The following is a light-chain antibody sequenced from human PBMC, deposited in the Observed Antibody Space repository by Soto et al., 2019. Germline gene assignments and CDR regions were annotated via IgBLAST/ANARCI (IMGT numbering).Light chain of an antibody. CDR2: ANN. CDR3: QSYDSSLSGYV. Sequence: QSVLTQPPSVSGAPGQRVTVSCTGSSSNIGAGYDVHWYQQLPGTAPKLLIYANNNRPSGVPDRFSGSKSGTSASLGITGLQAEDEADYYCQSYDSSLSGYVFGPGTKLTVL. CDR1: SSNIGAGYD. J-gene: IGLJ1*01. V-gene: IGLV1-40*01.